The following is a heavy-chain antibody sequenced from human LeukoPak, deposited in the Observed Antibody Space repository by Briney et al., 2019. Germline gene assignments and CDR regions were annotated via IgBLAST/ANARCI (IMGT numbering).Heavy chain of an antibody. CDR1: GGSISSYD. CDR2: IYYSGNS. Sequence: KPSETLSLTCTVSGGSISSYDWSWIRQPPGKGLEWIGNIYYSGNSNYNPSLKSRVTISVDTSKNQFSLKLSSVTAADTAVYYCASRRHGYSIFDDWGQGTLVTVSS. CDR3: ASRRHGYSIFDD. V-gene: IGHV4-59*01. D-gene: IGHD5-24*01. J-gene: IGHJ4*02.